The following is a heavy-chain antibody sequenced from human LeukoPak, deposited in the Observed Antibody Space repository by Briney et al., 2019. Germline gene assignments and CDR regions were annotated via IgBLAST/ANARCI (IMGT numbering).Heavy chain of an antibody. Sequence: GGSLRLSCGASGFTFSSYAMSWVRQAPGKGREWVSAISGSGGSTYYADSVKGRFTISRDSSKNTLYLQMNSLRAEDTAVYYCAKGVRFLDPTSGPWGQGTLVTVSP. CDR2: ISGSGGST. V-gene: IGHV3-23*01. CDR3: AKGVRFLDPTSGP. J-gene: IGHJ5*02. D-gene: IGHD3-3*01. CDR1: GFTFSSYA.